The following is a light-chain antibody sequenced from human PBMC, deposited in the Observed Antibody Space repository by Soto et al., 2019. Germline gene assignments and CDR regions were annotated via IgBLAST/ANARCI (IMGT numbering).Light chain of an antibody. V-gene: IGKV3-11*01. CDR1: QSVHNF. J-gene: IGKJ5*01. CDR2: XXX. CDR3: QQRSNWPPIT. Sequence: EVVLTQFPATLSLSPGDRAALSCKASQSVHNFLAXXXQRTGXPXRIXIXXXXNRDAGXPDRFSGSGYGTDFTLTINSLEPEDFAVYYCQQRSNWPPITLGQGTRRAI.